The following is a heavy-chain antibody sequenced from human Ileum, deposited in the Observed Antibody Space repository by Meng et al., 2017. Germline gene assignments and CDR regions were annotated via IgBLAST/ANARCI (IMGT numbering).Heavy chain of an antibody. Sequence: GQLGQTGAEEEEPGVFVQGLCDASGYTLNSYDINWVRQATGKELEWVGWMNPNSGYTGYAQKFQGRVTVTRNTSISTAYMELSSLRSEDTAVYYCARGQGSGSYYVWFDPWGQGTLVTVSS. D-gene: IGHD1-26*01. CDR3: ARGQGSGSYYVWFDP. V-gene: IGHV1-8*01. CDR2: MNPNSGYT. J-gene: IGHJ5*02. CDR1: GYTLNSYD.